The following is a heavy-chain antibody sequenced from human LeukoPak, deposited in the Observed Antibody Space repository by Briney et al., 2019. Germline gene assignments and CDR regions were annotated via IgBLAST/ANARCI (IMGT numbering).Heavy chain of an antibody. CDR1: GFTFSSYA. D-gene: IGHD1-26*01. CDR2: ISGSGGST. CDR3: AREAPGKWELFAIYYYYMDV. Sequence: GGSLRLSCAASGFTFSSYAMSWVRQAPGKGLEWVSAISGSGGSTYYADSVKGRFTISRDNSKNTLYLQMNSLRAEDTAVYYCAREAPGKWELFAIYYYYMDVWGKGTTVTVSS. V-gene: IGHV3-23*01. J-gene: IGHJ6*03.